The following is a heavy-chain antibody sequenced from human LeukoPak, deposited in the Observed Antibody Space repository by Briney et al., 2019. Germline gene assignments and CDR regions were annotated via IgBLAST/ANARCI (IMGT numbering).Heavy chain of an antibody. D-gene: IGHD3-9*01. J-gene: IGHJ4*02. CDR1: GYTFTGYY. CDR2: INPNGGGT. CDR3: ARAPTIYDILTGYYEDYFDY. Sequence: ASVKVSCKASGYTFTGYYMHWVRQAPGQGLEWMGWINPNGGGTNYAQKFQGRVTMTRDTSISTAYMELSRLRSDDTAVYYCARAPTIYDILTGYYEDYFDYWGQGTLVTVSS. V-gene: IGHV1-2*02.